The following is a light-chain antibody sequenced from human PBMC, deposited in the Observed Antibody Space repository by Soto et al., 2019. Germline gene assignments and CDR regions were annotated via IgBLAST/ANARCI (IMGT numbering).Light chain of an antibody. CDR3: QQYNNWWT. CDR2: DTS. Sequence: ETVMTQSPGTLSVSLGERATLSCRASQSVSIHLAWYQQKPGQAPRLLIYDTSTRATGIPARFSGSGSGTEFTLTISSLQSEDFAVYYCQQYNNWWTFGQGTKVDIK. J-gene: IGKJ1*01. CDR1: QSVSIH. V-gene: IGKV3-15*01.